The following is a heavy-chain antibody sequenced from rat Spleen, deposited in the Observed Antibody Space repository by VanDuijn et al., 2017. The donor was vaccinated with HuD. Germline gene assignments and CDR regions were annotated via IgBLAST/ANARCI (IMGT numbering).Heavy chain of an antibody. D-gene: IGHD1-2*01. CDR1: GFTFSNYG. CDR2: ISPSGGSN. Sequence: EVQLVESGGGLVQPGRSLKLSCAASGFTFSNYGMHWIRQAPTKGLEWVASISPSGGSNYYRDSVKGRFTISRDNAKSTLYLQMDSLRSEETATYYCATGDSSPRRFAYGGQGTLVTVSS. V-gene: IGHV5-19*01. CDR3: ATGDSSPRRFAY. J-gene: IGHJ3*01.